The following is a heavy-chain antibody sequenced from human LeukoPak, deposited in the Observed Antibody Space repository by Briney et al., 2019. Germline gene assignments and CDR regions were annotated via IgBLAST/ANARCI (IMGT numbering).Heavy chain of an antibody. Sequence: GGSLRLSCGASGFILSDAWMRWVRQARGKGLEWVANIKQDGSEKHYVDSVKGRFTISRHNAKNSLYLQMNSLRAEDTAVYYCARRPLSSSLVYYFDYWGQGTLVTVSS. D-gene: IGHD6-13*01. V-gene: IGHV3-7*01. CDR1: GFILSDAW. J-gene: IGHJ4*02. CDR3: ARRPLSSSLVYYFDY. CDR2: IKQDGSEK.